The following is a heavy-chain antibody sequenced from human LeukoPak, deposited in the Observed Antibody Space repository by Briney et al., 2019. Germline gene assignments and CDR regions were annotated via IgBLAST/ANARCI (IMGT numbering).Heavy chain of an antibody. CDR2: IKSDGSEK. CDR3: VRALGSPTADH. D-gene: IGHD3-16*01. J-gene: IGHJ4*02. V-gene: IGHV3-7*01. CDR1: GFTFTNNW. Sequence: GGSLRLACAASGFTFTNNWMSWVRQAPGKGLEWVANIKSDGSEKYYVDSVEGRFTISRDNTKNTVSLQMDSLRGEDTAVYYCVRALGSPTADHWGQGTLVTVSS.